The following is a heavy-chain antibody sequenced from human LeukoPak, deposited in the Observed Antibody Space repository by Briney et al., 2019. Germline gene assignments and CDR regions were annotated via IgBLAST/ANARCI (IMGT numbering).Heavy chain of an antibody. V-gene: IGHV3-30-3*01. J-gene: IGHJ6*02. Sequence: GGSLRLSCAASGFTFSSYAMHWVRQAPGKGLEWVAVISYDGSNKYYADSVKGRFTISRDNSKNTLYLQMNSLRAEDTAVYYCARAPSPPYYDILTGYSQWRAYYYYGMDVWGQGTTVTVSS. D-gene: IGHD3-9*01. CDR1: GFTFSSYA. CDR3: ARAPSPPYYDILTGYSQWRAYYYYGMDV. CDR2: ISYDGSNK.